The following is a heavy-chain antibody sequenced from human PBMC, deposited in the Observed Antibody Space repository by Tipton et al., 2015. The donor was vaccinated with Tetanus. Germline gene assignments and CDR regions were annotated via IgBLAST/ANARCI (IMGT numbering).Heavy chain of an antibody. Sequence: TLSLTCTVSDGSVSSGSYYWSWIRQPPGKGLEWIGYIYYSGSTNYNPSLKSRVTISVDTSKNQFSLKLSSVTAADTAVHYCARDYGYSYPYGMDVWGQGTTVTVSS. CDR3: ARDYGYSYPYGMDV. D-gene: IGHD5-18*01. V-gene: IGHV4-61*01. CDR2: IYYSGST. CDR1: DGSVSSGSYY. J-gene: IGHJ6*02.